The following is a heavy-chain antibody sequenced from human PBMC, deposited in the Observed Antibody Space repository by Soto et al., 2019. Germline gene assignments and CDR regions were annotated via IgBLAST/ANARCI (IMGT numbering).Heavy chain of an antibody. J-gene: IGHJ4*02. D-gene: IGHD4-17*01. Sequence: QVQLQESGPGLVKPSETLSLTCTVSGGSISSYYWSGIRQPPGKGLEWIGYLYYSGSTNYNPSLKSRVTISVDTSKNQCSLKLSSVTAADTAVYYCARSARDYGDYEYYFDYWGQGTLVTVSS. CDR1: GGSISSYY. CDR3: ARSARDYGDYEYYFDY. CDR2: LYYSGST. V-gene: IGHV4-59*01.